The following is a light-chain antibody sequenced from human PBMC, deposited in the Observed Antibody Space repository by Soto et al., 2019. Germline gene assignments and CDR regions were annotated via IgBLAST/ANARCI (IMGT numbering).Light chain of an antibody. Sequence: QSALTQPRSVSGSPGQSVTISCTGTSSDVGGHNYVSWYQQYPGKAPRLLLSSVSKRPSGVPDRFSCSKSGNTASLTISGLQAEDEADYYCCSYAGSYTYVFGTGTKVTVL. CDR3: CSYAGSYTYV. CDR1: SSDVGGHNY. J-gene: IGLJ1*01. CDR2: SVS. V-gene: IGLV2-11*01.